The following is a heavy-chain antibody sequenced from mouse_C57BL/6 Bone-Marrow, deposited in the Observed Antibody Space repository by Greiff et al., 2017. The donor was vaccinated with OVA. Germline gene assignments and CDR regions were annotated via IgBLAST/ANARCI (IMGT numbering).Heavy chain of an antibody. V-gene: IGHV10-3*01. D-gene: IGHD1-1*01. CDR3: VSDPYGSNLDYYAMDY. J-gene: IGHJ4*01. CDR1: GFTFNTYA. Sequence: EVQGVESGGGLVQPKGSLKLSCAASGFTFNTYAMHWVRQAPGKGLEWVARIRSKSSNYATYYADSVKDRFTISRDDSQSMLYLQMNNLKTEDTAMYYCVSDPYGSNLDYYAMDYWGQGTSVTVSS. CDR2: IRSKSSNYAT.